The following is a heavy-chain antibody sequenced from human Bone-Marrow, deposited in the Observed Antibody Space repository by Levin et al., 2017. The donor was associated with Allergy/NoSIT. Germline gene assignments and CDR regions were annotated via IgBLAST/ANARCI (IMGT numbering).Heavy chain of an antibody. CDR3: AREQGASGWYTVDY. CDR2: IRPNSERT. V-gene: IGHV3-23*01. Sequence: GGSLRLSCAASGFTFGNHAMTWVRHAPGKGLEWVSTIRPNSERTYFADSVKGRFTVSRDDSMNMMYLQMNSLRVDDAAVYYCAREQGASGWYTVDYWGQGTLVSVSS. CDR1: GFTFGNHA. J-gene: IGHJ4*02. D-gene: IGHD6-13*01.